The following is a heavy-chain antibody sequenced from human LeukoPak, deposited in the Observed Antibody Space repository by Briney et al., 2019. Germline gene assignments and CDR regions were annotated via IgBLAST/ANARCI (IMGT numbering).Heavy chain of an antibody. V-gene: IGHV3-66*01. J-gene: IGHJ6*02. CDR2: IYSGGSI. Sequence: GGSLRLSCAASGLTFSSNCMSWVRQAPGKGLEWVSFIYSGGSIYYADSVKGRFTISRDNSKNTLYLQMNSLRVEDTAVYYCARRYCSGGSCYGMDVWGQGTTVTVSS. D-gene: IGHD2-15*01. CDR3: ARRYCSGGSCYGMDV. CDR1: GLTFSSNC.